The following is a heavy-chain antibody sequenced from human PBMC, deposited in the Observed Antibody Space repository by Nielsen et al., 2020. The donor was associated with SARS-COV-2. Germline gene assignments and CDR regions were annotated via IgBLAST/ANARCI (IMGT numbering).Heavy chain of an antibody. D-gene: IGHD1-26*01. CDR3: AKISGSQRHYFDF. Sequence: GGSLRLSCAASGFSFSSYAMTWVRQAPGKGLEWDSSIGTTGDKTFYADSVKGRFTISRDNSKNTLYLQLNSLRAEDTAVFYCAKISGSQRHYFDFWGQGALVTVSS. J-gene: IGHJ4*02. CDR1: GFSFSSYA. CDR2: IGTTGDKT. V-gene: IGHV3-23*01.